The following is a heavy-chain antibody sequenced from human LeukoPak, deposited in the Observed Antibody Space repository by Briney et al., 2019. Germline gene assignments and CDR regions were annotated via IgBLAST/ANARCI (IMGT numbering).Heavy chain of an antibody. CDR2: ISSSGST. D-gene: IGHD5-24*01. V-gene: IGHV4-4*07. CDR1: GGSISSFY. CDR3: ARGGLEMATIAEFDY. J-gene: IGHJ4*02. Sequence: SETLSLTCTVSGGSISSFYWSWIRQPAGKGLEWIGRISSSGSTNYNPSLKSRVTMSVDTSKNQFSLKLSSVTAADTAVYYCARGGLEMATIAEFDYWGQGTLVTVSS.